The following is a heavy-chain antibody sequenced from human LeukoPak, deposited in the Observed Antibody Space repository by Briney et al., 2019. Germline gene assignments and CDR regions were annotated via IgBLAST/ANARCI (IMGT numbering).Heavy chain of an antibody. CDR2: ISGSGDNI. J-gene: IGHJ4*02. CDR1: GFTFSSYA. Sequence: PGGSLRLSCAASGFTFSSYAMHWVRQAPGKGLEWVSSISGSGDNIYYADSVKGRFTISRDNSKNTVYLQMYGLGAEDMAVYYCAKEGVGAIRYFDCWGQGTLVTVSS. V-gene: IGHV3-23*01. CDR3: AKEGVGAIRYFDC. D-gene: IGHD1-26*01.